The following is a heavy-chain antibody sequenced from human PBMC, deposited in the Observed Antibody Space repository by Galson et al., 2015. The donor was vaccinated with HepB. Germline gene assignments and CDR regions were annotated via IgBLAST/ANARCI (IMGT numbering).Heavy chain of an antibody. J-gene: IGHJ2*01. V-gene: IGHV3-23*01. Sequence: SLRLSCAASGFTFSSYAMSWVRQAPGKGLEWVSAISGSGGGTYYADSVKGRFTISRDNSKNTLYLQMNSLRAEDTAVYYCAKSPLGWATVTWYFDLWGRGTLVTVSS. D-gene: IGHD4-17*01. CDR3: AKSPLGWATVTWYFDL. CDR2: ISGSGGGT. CDR1: GFTFSSYA.